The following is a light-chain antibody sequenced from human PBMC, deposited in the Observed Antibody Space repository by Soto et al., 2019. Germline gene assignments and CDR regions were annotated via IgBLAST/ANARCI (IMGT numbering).Light chain of an antibody. J-gene: IGKJ4*01. CDR1: QGISSW. CDR2: AAS. V-gene: IGKV1-12*01. Sequence: DIQMTQSPSFVSASVGDRVTITCRASQGISSWLAWYQHKPGRAPKLLIHAASSLESGVPSRFSGSGSGTDFTLTISRLQPEDFATYYCQQTTSFPLPFGGGTKVEIK. CDR3: QQTTSFPLP.